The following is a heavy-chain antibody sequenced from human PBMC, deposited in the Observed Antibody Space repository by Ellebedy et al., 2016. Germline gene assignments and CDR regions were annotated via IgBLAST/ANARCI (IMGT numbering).Heavy chain of an antibody. CDR1: GFSFKHFF. J-gene: IGHJ4*01. CDR3: RQGHYANY. Sequence: GESLKISXAAAGFSFKHFFMSWVRQAPGKRLEWVSTISGGGDATYFADSVKGRFTISRDIPQNTVYLQMSRLRAEDTAVYYCRQGHYANYWGHGTLVTVSS. V-gene: IGHV3-23*01. CDR2: ISGGGDAT. D-gene: IGHD4-17*01.